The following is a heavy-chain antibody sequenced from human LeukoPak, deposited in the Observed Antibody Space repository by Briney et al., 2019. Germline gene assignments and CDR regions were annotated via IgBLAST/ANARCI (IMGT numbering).Heavy chain of an antibody. V-gene: IGHV1-2*02. CDR1: GYTFTGYY. Sequence: GAPVKVSCKASGYTFTGYYMHWVRQGPGQGLEWMGWINPNSGGTNYAQKFQGRVTMTRDTSISTAYMELSRLRSDDTAVYYCARDHTLRYFDWLSSYYYYGMDVWGQGTTVTVSS. CDR3: ARDHTLRYFDWLSSYYYYGMDV. J-gene: IGHJ6*02. CDR2: INPNSGGT. D-gene: IGHD3-9*01.